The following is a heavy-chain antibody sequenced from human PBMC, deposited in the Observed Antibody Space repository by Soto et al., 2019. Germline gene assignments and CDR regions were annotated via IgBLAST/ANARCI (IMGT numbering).Heavy chain of an antibody. CDR2: ISSDGRST. J-gene: IGHJ4*02. V-gene: IGHV3-64D*06. Sequence: LRLSCSVSGFTFSSYAMHWVRQAPGKGLEYASSISSDGRSTYYAASVKGRFTISRDNSKNMLYLQMSSLRPEDTAIYYCVKDRFIDYWGQGTLVTVSS. CDR3: VKDRFIDY. CDR1: GFTFSSYA.